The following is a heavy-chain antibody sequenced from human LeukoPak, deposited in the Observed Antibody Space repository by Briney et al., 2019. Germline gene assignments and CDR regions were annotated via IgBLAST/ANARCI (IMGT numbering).Heavy chain of an antibody. CDR2: IYTSGST. D-gene: IGHD3-3*01. CDR1: GYSISSGYS. Sequence: SETLSLTCSVSGYSISSGYSWSWIRQPAGKGLEWIGRIYTSGSTNYNPPLKSRVTISVDTSKNQFSLKLSSVTAADTAVYYCARVSYDFWSGYDAFDIWGQGTMVTVSS. J-gene: IGHJ3*02. V-gene: IGHV4-61*02. CDR3: ARVSYDFWSGYDAFDI.